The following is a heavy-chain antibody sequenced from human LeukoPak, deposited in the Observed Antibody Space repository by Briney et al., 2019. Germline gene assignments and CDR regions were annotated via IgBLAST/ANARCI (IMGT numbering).Heavy chain of an antibody. Sequence: ASVKVSCKXSGYTFTSYDINWVRQATGQGLERMGWMNPNSGNTGYAQKFQGRVTMTRNTSISTAYMELSSLRSEDTAVYYCAREGLEYSSSWYPYMDVWGKGTTVTVSS. J-gene: IGHJ6*03. V-gene: IGHV1-8*01. CDR3: AREGLEYSSSWYPYMDV. D-gene: IGHD6-13*01. CDR1: GYTFTSYD. CDR2: MNPNSGNT.